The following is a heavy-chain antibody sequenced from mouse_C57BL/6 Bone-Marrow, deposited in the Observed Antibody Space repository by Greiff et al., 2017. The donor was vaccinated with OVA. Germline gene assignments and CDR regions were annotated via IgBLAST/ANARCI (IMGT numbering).Heavy chain of an antibody. Sequence: VQLKQSGAELVRPGASVKLSCTASGFNIKDYYMHWVKQRPEQGLEWSGRIDPEDGDTEYAPKFQGKATMTADTSSNTAYLQLSSLTSEDTAVYYCTTPSGTSYAMDYWGQGTSVTVSS. CDR1: GFNIKDYY. CDR2: IDPEDGDT. J-gene: IGHJ4*01. CDR3: TTPSGTSYAMDY. V-gene: IGHV14-1*01. D-gene: IGHD4-1*01.